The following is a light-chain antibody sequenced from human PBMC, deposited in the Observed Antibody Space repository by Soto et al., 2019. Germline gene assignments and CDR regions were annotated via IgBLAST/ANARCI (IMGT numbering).Light chain of an antibody. V-gene: IGKV1-5*01. CDR3: QQYHTYSYT. Sequence: DIQMTQSPSTLSASVGDRVTITCRASQSISYKLAWYQHKPGKAPKLLIYDASGLQSGVPSRFSGSGSGTEFTLTISSLQPDDFATYFCQQYHTYSYTLGQGTKVDIK. J-gene: IGKJ2*01. CDR1: QSISYK. CDR2: DAS.